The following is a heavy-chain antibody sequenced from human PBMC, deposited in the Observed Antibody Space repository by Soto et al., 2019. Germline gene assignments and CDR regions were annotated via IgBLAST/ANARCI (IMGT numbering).Heavy chain of an antibody. CDR3: ALHQWKGAAATGKLDP. D-gene: IGHD2-15*01. CDR1: GGSISSGVYY. Sequence: PSETLSLTCTVSGGSISSGVYYWSWIRQPPGKGLEWIGNIYYNGNTYYNPSLKSRVTISVDASKNQFSLKLNSVTAADTAAYYCALHQWKGAAATGKLDPWGQGTLVTVSS. V-gene: IGHV4-39*01. J-gene: IGHJ5*02. CDR2: IYYNGNT.